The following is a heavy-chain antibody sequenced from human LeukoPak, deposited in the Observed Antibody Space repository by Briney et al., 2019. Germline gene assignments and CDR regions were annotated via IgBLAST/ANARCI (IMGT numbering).Heavy chain of an antibody. CDR2: INHSGST. CDR1: GGSFSGYY. J-gene: IGHJ5*02. D-gene: IGHD5-12*01. CDR3: ARDPYRGFRISNWFDP. Sequence: SETLSLTCAVYGGSFSGYYWSWIRQPPGKGLEWIGEINHSGSTNYNPSLKSRVTISVDTSKNQFSLKLSSVTAADTAVYYCARDPYRGFRISNWFDPWGQGTLVAVSS. V-gene: IGHV4-34*01.